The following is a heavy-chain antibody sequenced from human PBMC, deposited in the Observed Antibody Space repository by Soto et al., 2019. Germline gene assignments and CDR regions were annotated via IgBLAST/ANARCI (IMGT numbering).Heavy chain of an antibody. J-gene: IGHJ6*02. CDR2: IYYGGST. CDR1: GGSISSGDYY. V-gene: IGHV4-30-4*01. CDR3: ARGLYYYGMDV. Sequence: QVQLQESGPGLVKPSQTLSLTCTVSGGSISSGDYYWSWIRQPPGKGLEWSGYIYYGGSTYYNPYIKNRVTISVDTSKDQFALKLSSVTAADTAVYYCARGLYYYGMDVWDQGTTVTVSS.